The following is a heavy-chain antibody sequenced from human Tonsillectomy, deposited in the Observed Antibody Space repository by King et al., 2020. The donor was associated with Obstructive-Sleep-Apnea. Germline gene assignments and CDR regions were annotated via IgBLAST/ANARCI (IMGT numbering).Heavy chain of an antibody. V-gene: IGHV3-21*01. CDR2: ISSSSYI. D-gene: IGHD3-3*01. CDR1: GFTFSSYS. J-gene: IGHJ4*02. CDR3: ARVRVGYYADY. Sequence: VQLVESGGGLVKPGGSLRLSCAASGFTFSSYSMNWVRQAPGKGLEWVSSISSSSYIYYADSVKGRFTISRDNAKNSLYLQMNSLRVEDTAVYYCARVRVGYYADYWGQGTLVTVSS.